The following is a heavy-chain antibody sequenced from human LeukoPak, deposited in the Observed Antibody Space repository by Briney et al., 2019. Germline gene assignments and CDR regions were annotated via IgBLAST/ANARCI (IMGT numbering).Heavy chain of an antibody. CDR3: ARRAGAYSHPYDY. V-gene: IGHV3-53*01. CDR1: GFTVSSNS. CDR2: IYSDNT. Sequence: GLLRLSCTVSGFTVSSNSMSWVRQAPGKGLEWVSFIYSDNTHHSDSVKGRFTISRDNSKNTLYLQMNSLRAEDTAVYYCARRAGAYSHPYDYWGQGTLVTVSS. D-gene: IGHD4/OR15-4a*01. J-gene: IGHJ4*02.